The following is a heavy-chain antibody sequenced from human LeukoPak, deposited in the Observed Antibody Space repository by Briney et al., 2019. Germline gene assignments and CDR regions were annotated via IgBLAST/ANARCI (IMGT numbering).Heavy chain of an antibody. CDR3: ARGPLHDYGDYVKGGTIDY. V-gene: IGHV4-34*01. CDR2: INHSGST. CDR1: GGSISGYY. D-gene: IGHD4-17*01. Sequence: SETLSLTCAVYGGSISGYYWSWIRHPPPTGLEWIWEINHSGSTNYNPSLKSRVTISVDTSKNQSSLKLSSVTAADTAVYYWARGPLHDYGDYVKGGTIDYWGQGTLVTVSS. J-gene: IGHJ4*02.